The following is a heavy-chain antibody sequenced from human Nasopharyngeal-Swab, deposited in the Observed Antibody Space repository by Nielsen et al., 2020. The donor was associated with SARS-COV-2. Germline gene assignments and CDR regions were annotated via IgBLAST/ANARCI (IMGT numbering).Heavy chain of an antibody. CDR3: ASSLLLSDAFDI. D-gene: IGHD2-21*01. CDR2: ISGTGSST. Sequence: GESLKISCTASGFTFSNYAVSWVRQAPGKGLEWVSSISGTGSSTYYADSVRGRFTISRDNSKNTVYLQMNSLRGEDTAVYYCASSLLLSDAFDIWGQGTMVTVSS. CDR1: GFTFSNYA. J-gene: IGHJ3*02. V-gene: IGHV3-23*01.